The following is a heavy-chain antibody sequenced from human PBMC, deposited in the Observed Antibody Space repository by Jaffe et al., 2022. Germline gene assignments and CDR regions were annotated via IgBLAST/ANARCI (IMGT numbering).Heavy chain of an antibody. CDR2: ISGSGGST. J-gene: IGHJ6*03. V-gene: IGHV3-23*01. CDR3: AKRDFGGRRVVPAATGHYYYYMDV. CDR1: GFTFSSYA. D-gene: IGHD2-2*01. Sequence: EVQLLESGGGLVQPGGSLRLSCAASGFTFSSYAMSWVRQAPGKGLEWVSAISGSGGSTYYADSVKGRFTISRDNSKNTLYLQMNSLRAEDTAVYYCAKRDFGGRRVVPAATGHYYYYMDVWGKGTTVTVSS.